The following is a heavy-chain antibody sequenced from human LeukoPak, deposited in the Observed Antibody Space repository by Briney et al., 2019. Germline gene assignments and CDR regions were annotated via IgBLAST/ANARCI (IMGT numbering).Heavy chain of an antibody. CDR2: VYPGDSDT. V-gene: IGHV5-51*01. Sequence: GEPLTVSCQGSGYSFTNYWIGWARQIPGKGLECMGIVYPGDSDTRYSPSFQGQDTLSEENAISTAYPHWSSLRASRTAMDYCARHRGTVTGTHCHMDVWGKGTTVTVSS. CDR1: GYSFTNYW. CDR3: ARHRGTVTGTHCHMDV. J-gene: IGHJ6*03. D-gene: IGHD4-11*01.